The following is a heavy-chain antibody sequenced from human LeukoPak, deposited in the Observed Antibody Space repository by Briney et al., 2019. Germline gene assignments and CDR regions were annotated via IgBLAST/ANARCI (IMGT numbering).Heavy chain of an antibody. CDR3: AREGEPYGFDY. D-gene: IGHD3-10*01. J-gene: IGHJ4*02. CDR1: GGSISSGTYS. Sequence: SETLSLTCAVSGGSISSGTYSWSWIRQPPGKGLEWIGYVYHNGKLYYNPSLKSRVTISVDRPKNQFSLNLKFVTAADTAVYYCAREGEPYGFDYWGQGALVTVSS. CDR2: VYHNGKL. V-gene: IGHV4-30-2*01.